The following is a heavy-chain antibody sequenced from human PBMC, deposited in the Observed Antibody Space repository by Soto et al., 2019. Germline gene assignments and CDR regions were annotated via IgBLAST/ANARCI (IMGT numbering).Heavy chain of an antibody. CDR1: GGSISSSSYY. CDR3: ARTIVVVAAIPIYYFDY. CDR2: IYYSGST. V-gene: IGHV4-39*01. D-gene: IGHD2-15*01. J-gene: IGHJ4*02. Sequence: QLQLQESGPGLVKPSETLSLTCTVSGGSISSSSYYWGWIRQPPGKGLEWIGSIYYSGSTYYNPSLKSRVTISVDTSKNQFSLKLSSVTAADTAVYYCARTIVVVAAIPIYYFDYWGQGTLVTVSS.